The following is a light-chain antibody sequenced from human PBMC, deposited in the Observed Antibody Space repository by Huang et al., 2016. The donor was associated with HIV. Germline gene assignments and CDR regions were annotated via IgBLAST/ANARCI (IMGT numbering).Light chain of an antibody. V-gene: IGKV1-5*03. CDR2: KAS. CDR1: QSISTW. Sequence: DIQMTQSPSTLSASVGDRVTITCRTSQSISTWLAWYQQKPGKVPKLLIYKASNLEEGVPSRFSGSGSGTEFTLTISSLQPDEFATYYCQQYSAYSWTFGQGTKVDIK. J-gene: IGKJ1*01. CDR3: QQYSAYSWT.